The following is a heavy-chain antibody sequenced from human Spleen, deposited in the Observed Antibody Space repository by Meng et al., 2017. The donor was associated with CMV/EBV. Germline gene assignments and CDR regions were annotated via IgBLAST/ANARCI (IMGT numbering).Heavy chain of an antibody. V-gene: IGHV4-39*07. J-gene: IGHJ5*02. D-gene: IGHD3-22*01. CDR2: IYFSGST. Sequence: QVQLQESGPGLVKPSXGLSLTCTVSGGSISSSNYYWGWIRQPPGKGLEWIGSIYFSGSTYYNPSLQSRVTISIDTSKNQFSLQLSSMTAADTAVYYCARATTMKGWFDPWGQGTLVTVSS. CDR3: ARATTMKGWFDP. CDR1: GGSISSSNYY.